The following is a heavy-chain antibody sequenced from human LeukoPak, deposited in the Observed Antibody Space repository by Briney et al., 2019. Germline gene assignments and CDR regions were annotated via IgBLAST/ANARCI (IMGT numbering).Heavy chain of an antibody. J-gene: IGHJ4*02. CDR1: GFTVSSNY. Sequence: GGSLRLSCAASGFTVSSNYMRWVRQAPGKGLEWVSVVYSGGITYYADSVKGRFTISRDNSENTLYLQMNSLRAGDTAVYYCARSGGSGTSTRYFDYWGQGTLVTVSS. CDR2: VYSGGIT. V-gene: IGHV3-53*01. D-gene: IGHD3-10*01. CDR3: ARSGGSGTSTRYFDY.